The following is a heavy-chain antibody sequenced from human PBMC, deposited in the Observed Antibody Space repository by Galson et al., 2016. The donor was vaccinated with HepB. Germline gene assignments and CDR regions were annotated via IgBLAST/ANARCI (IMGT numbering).Heavy chain of an antibody. D-gene: IGHD2-2*01. J-gene: IGHJ6*02. CDR3: ARDPQYQLTNSYYYGMDV. V-gene: IGHV3-33*01. Sequence: SLRLSCAASGFTFSSYGMHWVRQAPGKGLEWVAIIWYDGSDKYYADSVKGRFTISRDNSKNTLYLQMNSLRAEDTAVYYCARDPQYQLTNSYYYGMDVWGQGTTVTV. CDR1: GFTFSSYG. CDR2: IWYDGSDK.